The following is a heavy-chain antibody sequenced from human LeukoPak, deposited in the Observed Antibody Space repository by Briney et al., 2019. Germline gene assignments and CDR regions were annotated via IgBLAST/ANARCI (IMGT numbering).Heavy chain of an antibody. Sequence: SGVPLTLSCAASGYTFRDCYVRGMRQAPRGGGVGGSYIISSSRTIYYTDSVKGRFTISRDNPKKSLYLKVNTVRAEDTAVYYCARDSTPYIGRGDSMAKYCGIDVWGQGTTVTVSS. CDR1: GYTFRDCY. V-gene: IGHV3-11*01. CDR2: IISSSRTI. J-gene: IGHJ6*02. D-gene: IGHD3-10*01. CDR3: ARDSTPYIGRGDSMAKYCGIDV.